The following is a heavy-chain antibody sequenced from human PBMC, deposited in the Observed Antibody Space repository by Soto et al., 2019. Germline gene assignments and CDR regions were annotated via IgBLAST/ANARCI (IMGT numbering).Heavy chain of an antibody. Sequence: SETLSLTCTVSGGSISSSSYYWGWIRQPPGKGLEWIGSIYYSGSTYYNPSLKSRVTISVDTSKNQFSLKLSSVTAADTAVYYCARLLVTTVTRDAFDIWGQGTMVTVSS. D-gene: IGHD4-17*01. CDR3: ARLLVTTVTRDAFDI. J-gene: IGHJ3*02. CDR2: IYYSGST. CDR1: GGSISSSSYY. V-gene: IGHV4-39*01.